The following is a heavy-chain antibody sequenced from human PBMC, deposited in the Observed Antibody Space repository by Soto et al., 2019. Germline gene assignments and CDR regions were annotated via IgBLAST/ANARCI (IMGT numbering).Heavy chain of an antibody. V-gene: IGHV3-21*01. CDR2: ISSGSSYI. D-gene: IGHD3-10*01. CDR3: ARVLTAYYSGSGPFDI. CDR1: GVTFSSYS. J-gene: IGHJ3*02. Sequence: GGSLRLSCAASGVTFSSYSMNWVRQAPGKGLEWVSSISSGSSYIYYADSVTGRFTISRDNAKNSLYLQMNSLRAEDTAVYYCARVLTAYYSGSGPFDIWGQGTMVTVSS.